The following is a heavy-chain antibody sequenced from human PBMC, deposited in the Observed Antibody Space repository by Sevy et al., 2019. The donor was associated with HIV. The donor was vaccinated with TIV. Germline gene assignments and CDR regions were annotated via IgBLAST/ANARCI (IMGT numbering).Heavy chain of an antibody. D-gene: IGHD6-13*01. V-gene: IGHV3-9*01. Sequence: GGSLRLSCAASGFTFDDYAMHWVRQAPGKGLEWVSGISWNSGSIGYADSVKGRFTISRDNAKNSQYLQMNSLRAEDTALYYCAKDIAAAGFGTLYGMDVWGQGTTVTVSS. J-gene: IGHJ6*02. CDR2: ISWNSGSI. CDR3: AKDIAAAGFGTLYGMDV. CDR1: GFTFDDYA.